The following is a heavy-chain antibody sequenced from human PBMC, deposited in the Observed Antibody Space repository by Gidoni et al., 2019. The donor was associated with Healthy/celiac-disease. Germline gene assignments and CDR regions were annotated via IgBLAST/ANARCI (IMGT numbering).Heavy chain of an antibody. CDR1: GYSFPSYW. CDR3: ARRRRLGVVERYNWNYEFDY. CDR2: IDPSDYYT. Sequence: EVQLVQSGAEVKKPGESLRISCKGSGYSFPSYWISWVRQMPGKGLEWMGRIDPSDYYTNYSPSFQGHVTISADKSISTAYLQWSSLKASDTAMYYCARRRRLGVVERYNWNYEFDYWGQGTLVTVSS. J-gene: IGHJ4*02. V-gene: IGHV5-10-1*03. D-gene: IGHD1-7*01.